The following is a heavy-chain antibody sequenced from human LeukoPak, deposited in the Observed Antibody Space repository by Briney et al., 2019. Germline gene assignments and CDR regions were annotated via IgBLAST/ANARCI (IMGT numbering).Heavy chain of an antibody. V-gene: IGHV1-69*06. D-gene: IGHD6-19*01. CDR3: ARDLGISGWYAPPLGYFDY. CDR2: SIPIFGTP. J-gene: IGHJ4*02. CDR1: GGTFSRYT. Sequence: SVKVSCRASGGTFSRYTINWVRQAPGQGLEWMGGSIPIFGTPNYAQKFKGRVTITADKSTSTAYMELRSLRSEDTAVYYCARDLGISGWYAPPLGYFDYWGQGTLVTVSS.